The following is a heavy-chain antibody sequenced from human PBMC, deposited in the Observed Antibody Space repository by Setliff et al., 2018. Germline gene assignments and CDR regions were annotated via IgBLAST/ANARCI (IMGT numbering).Heavy chain of an antibody. Sequence: ASVKVSCKASGGTFRTDGFNWVRQAPGQGLEWMGRIIPVFRSAKYAQKFQGRVTISADESSSTAYMELSSLISEDTAVYYCARDTRYKYDRSGYYLSFDSWGQGTPVTVSS. CDR1: GGTFRTDG. CDR2: IIPVFRSA. CDR3: ARDTRYKYDRSGYYLSFDS. V-gene: IGHV1-69*13. J-gene: IGHJ4*02. D-gene: IGHD3-22*01.